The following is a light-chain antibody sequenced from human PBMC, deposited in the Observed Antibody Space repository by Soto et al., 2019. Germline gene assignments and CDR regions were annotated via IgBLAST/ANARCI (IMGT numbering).Light chain of an antibody. V-gene: IGKV1-9*01. CDR2: SAS. Sequence: DIQLTQSPSFLSASVGDTVTITCRASQGMSTYLAWYQQKPGKVPKLLIRSASTLQSGVPPRFSDSGSGPEFTLTISALQPDDSGIYYCQQLNGYQLAFGGGNNVEIK. CDR1: QGMSTY. J-gene: IGKJ4*01. CDR3: QQLNGYQLA.